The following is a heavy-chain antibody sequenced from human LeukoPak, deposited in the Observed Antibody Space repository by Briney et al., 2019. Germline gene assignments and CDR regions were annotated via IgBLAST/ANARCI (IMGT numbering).Heavy chain of an antibody. CDR2: TYYRSKWYD. CDR1: GDSVSSNSNA. V-gene: IGHV6-1*01. Sequence: PSQTLSLTCAISGDSVSSNSNAWNWVRQSPSRGLEWLGRTYYRSKWYDDYAASVKSRITINPDTSKNQFSLQLNSVTPEDTAVYYCARDRDPAAFDIWGQGTMVTVSS. CDR3: ARDRDPAAFDI. J-gene: IGHJ3*02.